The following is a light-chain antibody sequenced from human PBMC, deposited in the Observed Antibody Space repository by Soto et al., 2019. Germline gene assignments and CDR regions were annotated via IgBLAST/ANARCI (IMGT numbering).Light chain of an antibody. J-gene: IGKJ5*01. Sequence: AILMTQSPSSLSASTGDRVTITFRASQGISSYLAWYQQKPGKAPKLLIYAASTLQSGVPSRFSGSGSGTDFTLTISCLQPEDFATYYCQQYYSYPPITFGQGTRLEIK. V-gene: IGKV1-8*01. CDR2: AAS. CDR3: QQYYSYPPIT. CDR1: QGISSY.